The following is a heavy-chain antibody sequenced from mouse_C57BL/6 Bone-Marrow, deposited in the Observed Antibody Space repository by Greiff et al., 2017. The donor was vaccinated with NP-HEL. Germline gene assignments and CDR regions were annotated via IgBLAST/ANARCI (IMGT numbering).Heavy chain of an antibody. CDR1: GYTFTSYW. D-gene: IGHD1-1*01. V-gene: IGHV1-52*01. J-gene: IGHJ2*01. CDR2: IDPSDSET. Sequence: QVQLKQPGAELVRPGSSVKLSCKASGYTFTSYWMHWVKQRPIQGLEWIGNIDPSDSETHYNQKFKDKATLTVDKSSSTAYMQLSSLTSEDSAVYYCAVITTVGDYWGQGTTLTVSS. CDR3: AVITTVGDY.